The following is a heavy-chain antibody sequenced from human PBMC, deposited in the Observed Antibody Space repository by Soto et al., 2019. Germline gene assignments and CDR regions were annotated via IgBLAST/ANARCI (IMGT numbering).Heavy chain of an antibody. CDR1: GGSISSYY. J-gene: IGHJ4*02. D-gene: IGHD4-17*01. CDR2: IYYSGST. CDR3: ARATVTAHFDY. Sequence: SETLSLTCTVSGGSISSYYWSWIRQPPGKGLEWIGYIYYSGSTNYNPSLKSRVTISVDTSKNQFSLKLSSVTAADTAVYYCARATVTAHFDYWGQGTLVTVSS. V-gene: IGHV4-59*01.